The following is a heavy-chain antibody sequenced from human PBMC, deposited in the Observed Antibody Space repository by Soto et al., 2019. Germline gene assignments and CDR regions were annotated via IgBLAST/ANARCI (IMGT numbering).Heavy chain of an antibody. V-gene: IGHV4-59*02. CDR1: GDSVTSNY. CDR2: VYNIGST. D-gene: IGHD3-16*01. J-gene: IGHJ4*02. CDR3: ARDGDYGGQQY. Sequence: QVQLLESGPGLVKPSEALSLTCSVSGDSVTSNYWSWIRQTPGKGLEWIGYVYNIGSTNYNPSLRXRXTXAXXTSKNQISLRLRSVTAADTAVYYCARDGDYGGQQYWGQGTLVTVSS.